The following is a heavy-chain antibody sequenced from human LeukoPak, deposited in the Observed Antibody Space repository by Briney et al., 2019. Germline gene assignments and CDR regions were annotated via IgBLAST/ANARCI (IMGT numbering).Heavy chain of an antibody. J-gene: IGHJ4*02. D-gene: IGHD1-1*01. CDR3: ARVSRTTYGYFDY. CDR2: NYYSGST. V-gene: IGHV4-39*01. Sequence: SETLSLTCTVSGGSLNSNRYYWAWLRQPPGKGLEWIGSNYYSGSTFYNPPLKSLFTISVDTSKIQFSLKVRSVTAADTAVYYCARVSRTTYGYFDYWGQGTLVTVSS. CDR1: GGSLNSNRYY.